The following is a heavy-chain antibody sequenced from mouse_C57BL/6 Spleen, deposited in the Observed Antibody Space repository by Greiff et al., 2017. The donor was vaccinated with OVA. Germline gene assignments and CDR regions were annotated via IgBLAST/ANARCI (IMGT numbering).Heavy chain of an antibody. CDR2: ISRGSSTI. V-gene: IGHV5-17*01. CDR3: ARRSSSPFAY. D-gene: IGHD1-1*01. J-gene: IGHJ3*01. CDR1: GFTFSDYG. Sequence: EVQGVESGGGLVKPGGSLKLSCAASGFTFSDYGMHWVRQAPEKGLEWVAYISRGSSTIYYADTVKGRFTISRDNAKNTLFLQMTSLRSEDTAMYYCARRSSSPFAYWGQGTLVTVSA.